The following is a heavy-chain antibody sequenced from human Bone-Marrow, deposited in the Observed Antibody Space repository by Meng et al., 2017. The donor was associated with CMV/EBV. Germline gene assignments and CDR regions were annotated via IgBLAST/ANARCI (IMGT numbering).Heavy chain of an antibody. CDR1: GYTFTGHG. V-gene: IGHV1-18*04. CDR3: VRDTSLRVTGWYSGGY. CDR2: ISGDRDDT. J-gene: IGHJ4*02. Sequence: ASVKVSCKTSGYTFTGHGINWVRQAPGQRPEWMGWISGDRDDTDYAPRFQGRFTVTKDTFTRTAYMELRSLRFDDTAVYYCVRDTSLRVTGWYSGGYWGQGTLVTVSS. D-gene: IGHD6-19*01.